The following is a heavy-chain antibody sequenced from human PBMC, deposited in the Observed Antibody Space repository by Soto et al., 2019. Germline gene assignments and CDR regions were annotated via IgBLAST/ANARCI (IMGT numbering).Heavy chain of an antibody. CDR1: GFTFSSYW. V-gene: IGHV3-7*05. CDR2: IKQDGSEK. D-gene: IGHD3-16*01. Sequence: GGSLRLSCAASGFTFSSYWMSWVRQAPGKGLEWVANIKQDGSEKYYVDSVKGRFTISRDNAKNSLYLQMNGLRAEDTAVYYCATAGRLFLHFDYWGQGTLVTVSS. CDR3: ATAGRLFLHFDY. J-gene: IGHJ4*02.